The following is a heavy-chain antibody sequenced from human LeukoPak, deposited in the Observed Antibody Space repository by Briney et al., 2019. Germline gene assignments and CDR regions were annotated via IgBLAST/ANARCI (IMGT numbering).Heavy chain of an antibody. CDR2: IYYSGST. V-gene: IGHV4-59*01. CDR1: GDSISGYY. CDR3: AKVPAPYSSPGDY. D-gene: IGHD6-13*01. J-gene: IGHJ4*02. Sequence: SETLSLTCIVSGDSISGYYWNWIRQPPGKGLEWIGYIYYSGSTNYNPSLRSRVTISVDTSKNQFSLKLSSVTAADTAVYYCAKVPAPYSSPGDYWGQGTLVTVSS.